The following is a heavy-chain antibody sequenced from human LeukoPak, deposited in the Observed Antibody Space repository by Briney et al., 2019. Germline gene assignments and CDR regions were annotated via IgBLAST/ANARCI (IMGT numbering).Heavy chain of an antibody. CDR3: ARGLMMAVAGRGEFHY. CDR2: IYYSGST. V-gene: IGHV4-59*02. D-gene: IGHD6-13*01. Sequence: SETLSLTCIVSGGSVSSYYWSWIRQPPGKGLEWIGYIYYSGSTSYNPSLKSRVTISVDTSKHQFYLKLSSVTAADTAVYYCARGLMMAVAGRGEFHYWGQGTLVTVSS. CDR1: GGSVSSYY. J-gene: IGHJ4*02.